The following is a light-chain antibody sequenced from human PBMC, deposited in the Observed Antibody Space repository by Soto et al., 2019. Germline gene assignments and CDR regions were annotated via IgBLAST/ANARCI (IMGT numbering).Light chain of an antibody. CDR3: QQYGSSPLT. V-gene: IGKV3-20*01. CDR1: QSVSSY. Sequence: EIVLTQSPGTLSLSVGERVTLSCRASQSVSSYLAWYQQTPGQAPRLLIYDTSNRATGITDRFSGSGSGTDITLTISRLEPEAFTVYYCQQYGSSPLTFGGGTTVEIK. J-gene: IGKJ4*01. CDR2: DTS.